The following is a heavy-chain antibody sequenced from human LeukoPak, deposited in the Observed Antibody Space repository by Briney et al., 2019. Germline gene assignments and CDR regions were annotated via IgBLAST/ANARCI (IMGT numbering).Heavy chain of an antibody. D-gene: IGHD6-13*01. CDR3: ARVYSSSWYEDY. CDR1: GFNFGTYA. Sequence: GGSLRLSCAASGFNFGTYAMNWVRQAPGKGLEWVSSISSSSIYMYYADSVKGRFTISRDNAKNSLFLQMNSLRAEDTAVYYCARVYSSSWYEDYWGQGTLVTVSS. J-gene: IGHJ4*02. V-gene: IGHV3-21*01. CDR2: ISSSSIYM.